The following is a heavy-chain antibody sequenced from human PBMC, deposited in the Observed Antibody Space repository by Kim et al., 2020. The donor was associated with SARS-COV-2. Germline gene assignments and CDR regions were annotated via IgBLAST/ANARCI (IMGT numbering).Heavy chain of an antibody. CDR3: AKKAATAPGSWFDP. D-gene: IGHD6-13*01. Sequence: GGSLRLSCAASGFTFSDYAMSWVRQAPGKGLEWVSAISGSAKSTYYADSVKGRFTISRDNSKNTLYLQMNSLRAEDTAVYSCAKKAATAPGSWFDPWGQGTLVTVSS. V-gene: IGHV3-23*01. J-gene: IGHJ5*02. CDR2: ISGSAKST. CDR1: GFTFSDYA.